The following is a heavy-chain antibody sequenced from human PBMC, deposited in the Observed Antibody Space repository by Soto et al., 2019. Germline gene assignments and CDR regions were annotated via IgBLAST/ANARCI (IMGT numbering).Heavy chain of an antibody. CDR1: GGSISSYY. CDR2: IYYSGIT. D-gene: IGHD3-10*01. J-gene: IGHJ5*02. Sequence: SETLSLTCTVSGGSISSYYWSWIRQPPGKGLEWIGYIYYSGITKYSPSLKSRVTISVDTSKNQFSLKLSSVTAADTAVYYCARDSGSVSYSYYYFDPWGQGTLVTVSS. V-gene: IGHV4-59*01. CDR3: ARDSGSVSYSYYYFDP.